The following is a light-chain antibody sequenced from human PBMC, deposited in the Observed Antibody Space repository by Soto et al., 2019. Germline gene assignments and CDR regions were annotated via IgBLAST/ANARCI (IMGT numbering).Light chain of an antibody. CDR2: GVS. CDR1: SRDVGNYNY. J-gene: IGLJ1*01. CDR3: SSYSSTDTLYV. Sequence: QSALTQPASVSGSPGQSITISCTGTSRDVGNYNYVSWYQQHPGKAPKLMIYGVSNRPSGVSNRFSGSKSGNTASLTISGLQAEDEADYYCSSYSSTDTLYVFGTGTKVTVL. V-gene: IGLV2-14*01.